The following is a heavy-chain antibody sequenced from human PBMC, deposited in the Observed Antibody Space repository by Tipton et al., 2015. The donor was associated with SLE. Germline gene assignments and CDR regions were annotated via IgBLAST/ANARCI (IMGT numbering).Heavy chain of an antibody. D-gene: IGHD4/OR15-4a*01. V-gene: IGHV3-74*01. CDR3: AREVVVPGAFRKYNGMDV. Sequence: GSLRLSCEASGFTFSSYSMNWVRHTPGKGLVWVSRINIDGSDTNYADYVKGRFTMSRDNAKNTVYLEMNSLRVEDTAVYYCAREVVVPGAFRKYNGMDVWGQGTTVTVSS. CDR2: INIDGSDT. CDR1: GFTFSSYS. J-gene: IGHJ6*02.